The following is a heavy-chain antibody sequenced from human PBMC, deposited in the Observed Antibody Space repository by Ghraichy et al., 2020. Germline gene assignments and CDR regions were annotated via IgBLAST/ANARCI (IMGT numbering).Heavy chain of an antibody. CDR1: GGSISSYY. Sequence: GSLSLTCTVSGGSISSYYWSWIRQPPGKGLEWIGYIYYSGSTNYNPSLKSRVTISVDTSKNQFSLKLSSVTAADTAVYYCARADNWNYGRGMDVWGQGTTVTVSS. CDR2: IYYSGST. CDR3: ARADNWNYGRGMDV. J-gene: IGHJ6*02. V-gene: IGHV4-59*01. D-gene: IGHD1-7*01.